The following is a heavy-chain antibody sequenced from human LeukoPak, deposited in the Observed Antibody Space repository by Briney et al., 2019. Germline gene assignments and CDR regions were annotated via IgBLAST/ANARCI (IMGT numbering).Heavy chain of an antibody. V-gene: IGHV1-2*02. CDR3: ARGRSLDSSSYREDY. Sequence: GAPVKVSCKASGYTFTGYYMHWVRQAPGQGLEWMGWINPNSGGTNYAQKFQGRVTMTRDTSISTAYMELSSLISEDTAVYYCARGRSLDSSSYREDYWGQGTLVTVSS. CDR1: GYTFTGYY. D-gene: IGHD3-22*01. J-gene: IGHJ4*02. CDR2: INPNSGGT.